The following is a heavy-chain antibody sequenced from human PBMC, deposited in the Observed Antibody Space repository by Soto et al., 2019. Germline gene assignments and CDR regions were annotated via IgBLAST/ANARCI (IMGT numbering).Heavy chain of an antibody. J-gene: IGHJ6*02. CDR1: GYTFTSYD. CDR3: ASMDSSGYYYHTPRHYYYYGMDV. Sequence: ASVKVSCKASGYTFTSYDINWVRQATGQGLEWMGWMNPNSGNTGYAQKFQGRVTMTTDTSTSTAYMELSSLRSEDTAVYYCASMDSSGYYYHTPRHYYYYGMDVWGQGTTVTVSS. CDR2: MNPNSGNT. V-gene: IGHV1-8*01. D-gene: IGHD3-22*01.